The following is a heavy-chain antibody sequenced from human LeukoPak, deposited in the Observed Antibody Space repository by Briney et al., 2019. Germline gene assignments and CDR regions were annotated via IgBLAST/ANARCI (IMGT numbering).Heavy chain of an antibody. Sequence: GGSLRLSCAASGFTFSTYWMHWVRQAPGKGLVWVSRIKSDGSTNYADSVKGRFTISRDNAKNTVSLQMNSLRPADTGVYYCARAPSEIGGYYPEYFRHWGEGTLVTVSS. J-gene: IGHJ1*01. CDR3: ARAPSEIGGYYPEYFRH. CDR2: IKSDGST. CDR1: GFTFSTYW. D-gene: IGHD3-22*01. V-gene: IGHV3-74*01.